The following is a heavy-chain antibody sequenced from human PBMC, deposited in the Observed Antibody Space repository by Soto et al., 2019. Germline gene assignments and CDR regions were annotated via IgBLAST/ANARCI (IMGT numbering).Heavy chain of an antibody. Sequence: PSETLSLTCTVSGGSITGYYWSWIRQPPGKGLEWIGYIYYSGSTNYNPSLKSRVTISVDTSKNQFSLKLSSVTAADTAVYYCAGGAFGYSGYSFDYWGQGTLVTVSS. CDR2: IYYSGST. CDR3: AGGAFGYSGYSFDY. V-gene: IGHV4-59*08. J-gene: IGHJ4*02. D-gene: IGHD5-12*01. CDR1: GGSITGYY.